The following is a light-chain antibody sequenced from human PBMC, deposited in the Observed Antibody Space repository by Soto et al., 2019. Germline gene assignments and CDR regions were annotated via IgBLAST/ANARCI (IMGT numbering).Light chain of an antibody. CDR3: QQYGNSPIT. Sequence: IQMTQSPSSLSASVGDRVTITCRASQAIRNDLGWYQQKPGKAPNLLIFGASNLQAGVPVRFSGSGSGTDFTLTISRLEPEDFAVYYCQQYGNSPITFGQGTRLEI. J-gene: IGKJ5*01. V-gene: IGKV1-17*01. CDR1: QAIRND. CDR2: GAS.